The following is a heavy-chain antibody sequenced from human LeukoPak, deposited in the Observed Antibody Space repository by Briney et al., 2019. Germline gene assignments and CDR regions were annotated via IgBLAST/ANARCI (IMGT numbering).Heavy chain of an antibody. CDR2: ISSSSSNT. CDR3: VRGDARDV. J-gene: IGHJ6*02. CDR1: ASTFSSYT. D-gene: IGHD6-6*01. Sequence: GGSLRLSCAASASTFSSYTMNWARQAPGKGLEWVSSISSSSSNTHYADSVKGRFTISRDNAKNSLYLQMNSLRAEDTAIYYCVRGDARDVWGQGTTVTVSS. V-gene: IGHV3-21*01.